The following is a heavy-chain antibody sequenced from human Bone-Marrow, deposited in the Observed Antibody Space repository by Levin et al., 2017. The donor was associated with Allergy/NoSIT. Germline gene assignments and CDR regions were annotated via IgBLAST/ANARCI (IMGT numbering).Heavy chain of an antibody. CDR3: AKEGRIYWNSLHI. D-gene: IGHD1-7*01. CDR2: IYGGSANT. Sequence: PGESLKISCAASGFDLSSQFMTWVRQAPGKGLAWVSVIYGGSANTYYADSVKGRFTISRDNSKGTLYLQMNSLRAEDTAMYYCAKEGRIYWNSLHIWGQGTMVTVSS. CDR1: GFDLSSQF. V-gene: IGHV3-53*01. J-gene: IGHJ3*02.